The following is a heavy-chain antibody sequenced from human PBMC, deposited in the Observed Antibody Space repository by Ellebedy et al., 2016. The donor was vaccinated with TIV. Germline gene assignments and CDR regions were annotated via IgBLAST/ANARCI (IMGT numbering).Heavy chain of an antibody. CDR2: IYHSGST. CDR1: GCPISSGAYS. D-gene: IGHD6-19*01. V-gene: IGHV4-30-2*01. CDR3: ARESSSGWSNRGYYGMDV. Sequence: SETLSLXXAVSGCPISSGAYSWNCIRQPPGKDLEWIGYIYHSGSTYYNPSLKSRVTISVDTSKNQFSLKLSSVTAADTAVYYCARESSSGWSNRGYYGMDVWGQGTTVTVSS. J-gene: IGHJ6*02.